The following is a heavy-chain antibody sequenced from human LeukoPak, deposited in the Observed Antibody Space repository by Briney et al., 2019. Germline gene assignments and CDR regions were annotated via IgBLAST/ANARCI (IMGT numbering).Heavy chain of an antibody. CDR1: GYTFTGYY. CDR2: IIPNSGGT. D-gene: IGHD6-19*01. Sequence: ASVKVSCKASGYTFTGYYMHWVRQAPGQGLEWMGWIIPNSGGTNYAQKFQGRVTMTRDTSISTAYMELSRLRSDDTAMYYCARVTGYSSGWSGVWGQGTLVTVSS. V-gene: IGHV1-2*02. CDR3: ARVTGYSSGWSGV. J-gene: IGHJ4*02.